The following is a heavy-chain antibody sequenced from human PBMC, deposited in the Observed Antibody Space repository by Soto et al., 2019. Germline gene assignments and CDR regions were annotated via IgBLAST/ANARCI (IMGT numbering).Heavy chain of an antibody. V-gene: IGHV1-18*01. CDR1: GYTFTSYG. J-gene: IGHJ4*02. D-gene: IGHD6-19*01. CDR2: ISAYNGNT. CDR3: ARVLVRYSSGWYGYFDY. Sequence: ASVKVSCKASGYTFTSYGISWVRQAPGQGLEWMGWISAYNGNTNYAQKLQGRVTMTTDTSTSTAYMELRSLRSDDTAVYYCARVLVRYSSGWYGYFDYWGQGTLVTVSS.